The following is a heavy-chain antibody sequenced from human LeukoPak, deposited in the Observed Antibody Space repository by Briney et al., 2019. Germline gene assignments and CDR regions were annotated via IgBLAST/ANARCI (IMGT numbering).Heavy chain of an antibody. CDR3: ARGTYYYGSGSYYILDY. CDR1: GGSINSYC. Sequence: PSETLSLTCTVSGGSINSYCWSWIRQPPGKGLEWIGYIYDSGSTNYNPSLKSRVTISVDTSKNQFSLKLSSVTAADTAVYYCARGTYYYGSGSYYILDYWGQGTLVTVSS. D-gene: IGHD3-10*01. V-gene: IGHV4-59*01. J-gene: IGHJ4*02. CDR2: IYDSGST.